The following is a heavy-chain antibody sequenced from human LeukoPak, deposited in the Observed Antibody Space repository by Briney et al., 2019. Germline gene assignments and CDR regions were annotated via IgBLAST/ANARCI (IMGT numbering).Heavy chain of an antibody. CDR2: IRYDGSNK. D-gene: IGHD5-18*01. J-gene: IGHJ4*02. CDR3: AKYFEYDGYGYVEESGGYFDY. V-gene: IGHV3-30*02. CDR1: GFTFSSYG. Sequence: GGSLRLSCAASGFTFSSYGMHWVRQAPGKGREGVAFIRYDGSNKYYADSVKGRFTIPRDNSKNTLYLQMNSLRAEDTAVYYCAKYFEYDGYGYVEESGGYFDYWGQGTLVTVSS.